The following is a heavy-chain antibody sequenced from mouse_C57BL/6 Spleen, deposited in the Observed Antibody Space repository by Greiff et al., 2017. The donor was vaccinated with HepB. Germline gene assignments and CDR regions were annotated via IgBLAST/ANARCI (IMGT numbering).Heavy chain of an antibody. Sequence: QVQLKESGAELVRPGASVTLSCKASGYTFTDYEMHWVKQTPVHGLEWIGAIDPETGGTAYNQKFKGKAILTADKSSSTAYMELRSLTSEDSAVYYCTRRVYYGNPFAYWGQGTLVTVSA. V-gene: IGHV1-15*01. D-gene: IGHD2-1*01. CDR1: GYTFTDYE. CDR3: TRRVYYGNPFAY. CDR2: IDPETGGT. J-gene: IGHJ3*01.